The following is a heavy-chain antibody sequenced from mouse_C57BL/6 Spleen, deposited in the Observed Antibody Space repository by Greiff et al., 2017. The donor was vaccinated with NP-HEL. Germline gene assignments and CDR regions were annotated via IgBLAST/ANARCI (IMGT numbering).Heavy chain of an antibody. Sequence: QVQLKQPGAELVKPGASVKLSCKASGYTFTSYWMQWVKQRPGQGLEWIGEIDPSDSYTNYNQKFKGKATLTVDTSSSTAYMQLSSLTSEDSAVYYCASYYSNDYWYFDVWGTGTTVTVSS. D-gene: IGHD2-5*01. CDR1: GYTFTSYW. CDR3: ASYYSNDYWYFDV. V-gene: IGHV1-50*01. J-gene: IGHJ1*03. CDR2: IDPSDSYT.